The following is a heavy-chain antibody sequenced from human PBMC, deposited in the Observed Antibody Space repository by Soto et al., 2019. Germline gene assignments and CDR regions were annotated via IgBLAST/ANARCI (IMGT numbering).Heavy chain of an antibody. Sequence: SETLSLTCTVSGGSISSGAYYWGWIRQHPGRGLEWIGYIFYTGTTYYNPSLKSRVSISSDTSKNQFSLQLSSVTAADTAVYYCARAGMAGIEYYFDFWGQGTLVTVSS. CDR2: IFYTGTT. CDR3: ARAGMAGIEYYFDF. J-gene: IGHJ4*02. CDR1: GGSISSGAYY. V-gene: IGHV4-31*03. D-gene: IGHD6-19*01.